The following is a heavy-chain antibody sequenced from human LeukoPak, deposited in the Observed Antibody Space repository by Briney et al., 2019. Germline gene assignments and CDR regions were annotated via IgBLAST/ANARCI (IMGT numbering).Heavy chain of an antibody. J-gene: IGHJ4*02. CDR3: ARENGDDFYDY. Sequence: PSETPSLTCTVSGYSISSGYYWGWIRQPPGKGLEWIGSIYHSGSTYYNPSLKSRVTISVDTSKNQFSLKLSSVTAADTAVYYCARENGDDFYDYWGQGTLVTVSS. V-gene: IGHV4-38-2*02. CDR1: GYSISSGYY. D-gene: IGHD4-17*01. CDR2: IYHSGST.